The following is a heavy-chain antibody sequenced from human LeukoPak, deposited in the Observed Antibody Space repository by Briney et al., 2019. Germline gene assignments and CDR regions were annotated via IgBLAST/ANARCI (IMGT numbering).Heavy chain of an antibody. D-gene: IGHD3-22*01. CDR2: ISSSGSTI. CDR3: ARDAYYDSSGPKGF. CDR1: GFTFSDYY. J-gene: IGHJ4*02. V-gene: IGHV3-11*01. Sequence: GGSLRLSCAASGFTFSDYYMSWIRQAPGKGLEWVSYISSSGSTIYYADSVKGRFTISRDNAKNSLYLQMNSLRAEDTAVYYCARDAYYDSSGPKGFWGQGTLVTVSS.